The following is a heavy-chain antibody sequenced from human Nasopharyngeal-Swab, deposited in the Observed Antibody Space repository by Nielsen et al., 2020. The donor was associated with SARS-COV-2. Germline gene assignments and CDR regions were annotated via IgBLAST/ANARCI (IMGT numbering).Heavy chain of an antibody. J-gene: IGHJ4*02. V-gene: IGHV3-21*01. CDR2: ISSSSSYI. CDR3: ARVPSTAVADN. Sequence: VRQAPGKGLEWVSSISSSSSYIYYADLVKGRFTISRDNAKNSLYLQMNSLRAEDTAVYYCARVPSTAVADNWGQGTLVTVSS. D-gene: IGHD6-19*01.